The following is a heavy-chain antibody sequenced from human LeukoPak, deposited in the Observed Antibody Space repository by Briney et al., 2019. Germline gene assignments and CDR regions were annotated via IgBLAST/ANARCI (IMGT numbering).Heavy chain of an antibody. Sequence: GGSLRLSCAASRFTFSSYVMNWVRQAPGKGLEWASAISGSDDKTYYADSVQGRFTISRDNSKNTVYLQMNSLGAEDTAVYFCAKSGGGNWGFESWGQGALVTVSS. CDR1: RFTFSSYV. V-gene: IGHV3-23*01. CDR3: AKSGGGNWGFES. CDR2: ISGSDDKT. D-gene: IGHD7-27*01. J-gene: IGHJ4*02.